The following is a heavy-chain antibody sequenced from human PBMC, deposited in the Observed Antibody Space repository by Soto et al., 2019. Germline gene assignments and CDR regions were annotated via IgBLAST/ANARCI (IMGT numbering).Heavy chain of an antibody. J-gene: IGHJ4*02. V-gene: IGHV3-23*01. Sequence: PGGSLRLSCASSGFTFSSYAMSWVRQAPGKGLEWVSTISDSGSSTYYADSVKGRFTISRDNSKNTLYLQMNSLRAEDTAVYYCAKYLVVTQSGFDYWGQGTLVTVS. CDR2: ISDSGSST. CDR1: GFTFSSYA. D-gene: IGHD2-15*01. CDR3: AKYLVVTQSGFDY.